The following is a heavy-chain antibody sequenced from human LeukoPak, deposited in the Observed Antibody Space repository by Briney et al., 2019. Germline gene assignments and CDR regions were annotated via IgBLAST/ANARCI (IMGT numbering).Heavy chain of an antibody. J-gene: IGHJ4*02. V-gene: IGHV4-34*01. Sequence: SETLSLTCAVYGGSFSGYYWSWIRQPPGKGLEWIGEINLIGSTNYNPSLKSRVTISVDTSKNQFSLKLSSVTAADTAVYYCATLRGGEWLPSGYWGQGTLVTVSS. CDR2: INLIGST. D-gene: IGHD6-19*01. CDR1: GGSFSGYY. CDR3: ATLRGGEWLPSGY.